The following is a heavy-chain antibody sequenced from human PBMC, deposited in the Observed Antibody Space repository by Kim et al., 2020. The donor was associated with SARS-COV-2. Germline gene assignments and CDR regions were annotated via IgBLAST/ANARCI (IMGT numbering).Heavy chain of an antibody. J-gene: IGHJ4*02. Sequence: GGSLRLSCSASGFTFSSYAMHWVRQAPGKGLEYVSAISSNGGSTYYADSVKGRFTISRDNSKNTLYLQMSSLRAEDTAVYYCVKDSWTSQGSGWWGGFDYWGQGTLVTVSS. V-gene: IGHV3-64D*06. D-gene: IGHD6-19*01. CDR3: VKDSWTSQGSGWWGGFDY. CDR1: GFTFSSYA. CDR2: ISSNGGST.